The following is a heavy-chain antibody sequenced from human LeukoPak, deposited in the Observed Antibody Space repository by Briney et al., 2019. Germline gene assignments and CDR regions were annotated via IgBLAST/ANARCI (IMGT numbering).Heavy chain of an antibody. CDR1: GGSISSGGYY. V-gene: IGHV4-31*03. CDR3: ARHIRGDYYYYMDV. D-gene: IGHD2-15*01. CDR2: IYYSGST. Sequence: SETLSLTCTVSGGSISSGGYYWSWIRQHPGKGLEWIGYIYYSGSTYYNPSLKSRVTISVDTSKNQFSLKLSSVTAADTAVYYCARHIRGDYYYYMDVWGKGTTVTVSS. J-gene: IGHJ6*03.